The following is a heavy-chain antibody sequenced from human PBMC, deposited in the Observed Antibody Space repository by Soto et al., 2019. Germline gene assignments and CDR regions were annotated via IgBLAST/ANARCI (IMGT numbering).Heavy chain of an antibody. CDR2: ISYDGSNK. J-gene: IGHJ6*02. V-gene: IGHV3-30*18. CDR1: GFTFSSYG. Sequence: HPGGSLRLSCAASGFTFSSYGMHWVRQAPGKGLEWVAVISYDGSNKYYADSVKGRFTISRDNSKNTLYLQMNSLRAEDTAVYYCAKTLGFGELFYYYGMDVWGQGTTVTVSS. CDR3: AKTLGFGELFYYYGMDV. D-gene: IGHD3-10*01.